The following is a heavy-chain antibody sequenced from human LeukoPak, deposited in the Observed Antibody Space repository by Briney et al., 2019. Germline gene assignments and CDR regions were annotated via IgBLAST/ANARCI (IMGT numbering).Heavy chain of an antibody. Sequence: PSETLSLTCTVSGGSISSYYWSWIRQPAGKGLEWIGRIYTSGSTNYNPSLKSRVTMSVDTSKNQFSLKLSSVTAADTAVYYCARGTYDFWSNNWFDPWGQGTLVTVSS. CDR3: ARGTYDFWSNNWFDP. CDR1: GGSISSYY. D-gene: IGHD3-3*01. V-gene: IGHV4-4*07. CDR2: IYTSGST. J-gene: IGHJ5*02.